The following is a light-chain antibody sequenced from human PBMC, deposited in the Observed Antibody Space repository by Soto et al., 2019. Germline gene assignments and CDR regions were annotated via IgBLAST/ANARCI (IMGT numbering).Light chain of an antibody. CDR3: QQSYSTPRT. Sequence: SPSPLSASVGDRVTITCRASQSISSYLNWYQQKPGKAPKLLIYAASSLQSGVPSRFSGSGSGTDFTLTISSLQPEDFATYYCQQSYSTPRTFGGGTKVDIK. CDR2: AAS. CDR1: QSISSY. J-gene: IGKJ4*01. V-gene: IGKV1-39*01.